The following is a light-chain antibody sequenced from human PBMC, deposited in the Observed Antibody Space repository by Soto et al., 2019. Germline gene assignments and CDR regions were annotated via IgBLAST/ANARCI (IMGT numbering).Light chain of an antibody. CDR1: SSDVGGYKY. Sequence: QSALTQPPSAPGSPGQSVTISCTGTSSDVGGYKYVSWYQQHPGKAPKLMIFEVNKRPSGVPDRFSGSKSGNTASLTVSGLQAEDEADYYCSSYAGINNVGVFGTGTKVTVL. CDR2: EVN. J-gene: IGLJ1*01. V-gene: IGLV2-8*01. CDR3: SSYAGINNVGV.